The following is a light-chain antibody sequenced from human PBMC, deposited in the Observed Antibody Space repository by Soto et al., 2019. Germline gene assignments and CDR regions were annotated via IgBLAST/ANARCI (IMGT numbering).Light chain of an antibody. CDR1: QSIGNY. V-gene: IGKV1-39*01. CDR3: QQGFRSSIT. CDR2: ATS. J-gene: IGKJ5*01. Sequence: DIPMTQSPSSLSASLGDSVTITCRTSQSIGNYLNWYQQKPGKAPTLLIYATSNLQSGVPSRFSGSGSGTDFTLTISSLQPEDFASYYCQQGFRSSITFGQGTRLEIK.